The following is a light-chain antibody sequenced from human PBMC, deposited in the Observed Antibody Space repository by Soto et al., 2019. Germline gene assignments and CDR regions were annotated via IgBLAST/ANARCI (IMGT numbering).Light chain of an antibody. CDR2: GTS. CDR1: RSIPSSY. CDR3: QQYGKSPWT. J-gene: IGKJ1*01. V-gene: IGKV3-20*01. Sequence: VWSQSPGRLSLSPRKTATLSWRASRSIPSSYFASYQPKSDQPPRLLFSGTSNRATCLPDRFSGSGSGGDCTLTTSRLEPEDFAVYLCQQYGKSPWTFXKGAKA.